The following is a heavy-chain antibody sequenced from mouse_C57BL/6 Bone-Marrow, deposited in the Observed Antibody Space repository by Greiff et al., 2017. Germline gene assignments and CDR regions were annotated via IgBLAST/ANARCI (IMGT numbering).Heavy chain of an antibody. CDR1: CYTFTSYW. CDR3: AVSGYAMDY. CDR2: LHPNRGST. Sequence: QVQLQQPGPELVKPGASVKLSCQASCYTFTSYWMPWVKQRPGQGLEWIGMLHPNRGSTNYNEKFKSKATLTVDKSSSTAYMQLSCLTSEDSAVYYCAVSGYAMDYWGQGTSVTVSS. V-gene: IGHV1-64*01. J-gene: IGHJ4*01. D-gene: IGHD1-3*01.